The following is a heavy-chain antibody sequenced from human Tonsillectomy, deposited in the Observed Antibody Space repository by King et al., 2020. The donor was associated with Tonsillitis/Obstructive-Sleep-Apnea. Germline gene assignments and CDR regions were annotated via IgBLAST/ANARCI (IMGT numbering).Heavy chain of an antibody. Sequence: LQLQESGPGLVKPSETLSLTCSVSGDSISSSVYYWGWIRQPPGKGLEWIGAIYYSGSTYYNPSLKSRVTIAVDTSKKQFSLDLSSVTAADTALYYCARHAWSSSSPAFDYWGQGTLVTVSS. V-gene: IGHV4-39*01. CDR3: ARHAWSSSSPAFDY. CDR2: IYYSGST. D-gene: IGHD6-6*01. CDR1: GDSISSSVYY. J-gene: IGHJ4*02.